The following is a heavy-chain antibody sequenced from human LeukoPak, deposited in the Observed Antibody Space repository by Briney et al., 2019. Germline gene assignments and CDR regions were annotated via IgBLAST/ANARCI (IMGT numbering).Heavy chain of an antibody. D-gene: IGHD3-3*01. CDR3: ARSHYDFWSGYYGSNAFDI. J-gene: IGHJ3*02. V-gene: IGHV7-4-1*02. CDR1: GYTFTSYA. CDR2: INTNTGNP. Sequence: ASVKVSCKASGYTFTSYAMNWVRQAPGQGLEWMGWINTNTGNPTYAQGFTGRFVFSLDTSVSTAYLQISSLKAEDTAVYYCARSHYDFWSGYYGSNAFDIWGQGTMVTVSS.